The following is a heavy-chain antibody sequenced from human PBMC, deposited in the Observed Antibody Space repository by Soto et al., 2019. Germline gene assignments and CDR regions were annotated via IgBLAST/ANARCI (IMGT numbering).Heavy chain of an antibody. D-gene: IGHD1-1*01. CDR3: ARGDMLGTAAYGMDV. J-gene: IGHJ6*02. CDR1: GFPFSIYS. V-gene: IGHV3-21*02. CDR2: INSRSVYI. Sequence: EVQLVESGGGLVKPGESLTLSCAASGFPFSIYSMDWVRQAPGKGLEWVSSINSRSVYIYYADSVRGRFTISRDNAKNSLYLPMSSLGTEDTGVYFCARGDMLGTAAYGMDVWGQGTTVTVSS.